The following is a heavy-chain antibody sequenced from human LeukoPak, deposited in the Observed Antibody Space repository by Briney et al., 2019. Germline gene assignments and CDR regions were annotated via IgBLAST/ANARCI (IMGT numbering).Heavy chain of an antibody. CDR3: ARQNYDFWSGYSDYFDY. CDR1: GYSFTSYW. CDR2: IYPGDSDT. D-gene: IGHD3-3*01. V-gene: IGHV5-51*01. J-gene: IGHJ4*02. Sequence: GESLKISCNGSGYSFTSYWIGWVRQMPGKGLEWMGIIYPGDSDTRYSPSFQGQVTISADKSISTAYLQWSSLKASDTAMYYCARQNYDFWSGYSDYFDYWGQGTLVTVSS.